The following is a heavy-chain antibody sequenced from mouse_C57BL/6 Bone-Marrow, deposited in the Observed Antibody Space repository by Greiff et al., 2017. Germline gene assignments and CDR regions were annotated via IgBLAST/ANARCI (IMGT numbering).Heavy chain of an antibody. CDR2: IYPRSGNT. V-gene: IGHV1-81*01. CDR1: GYTFTSSG. D-gene: IGHD2-3*01. Sequence: QVQLKESGAELARPGASVKLSCKASGYTFTSSGISWVKQRTGQGLEWIGEIYPRSGNTYYNEKFKGKATLTADKSSSTAYMELRCLTSEDSAVYFCARYNDGCEGAPFDYWGQGTTLTVSS. J-gene: IGHJ2*01. CDR3: ARYNDGCEGAPFDY.